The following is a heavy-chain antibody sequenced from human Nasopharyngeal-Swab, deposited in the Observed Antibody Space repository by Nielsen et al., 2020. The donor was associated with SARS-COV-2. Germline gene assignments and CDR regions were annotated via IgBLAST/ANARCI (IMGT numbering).Heavy chain of an antibody. Sequence: GGSLRLSCSASGFTFSSYSMNWVRQAPGKGLELVSSISSSSGYIYYADSVEGRFTISRDNAKNSLYLQMHSLRAEDTAVYYCARTRYYDSSGYYPDYWGQGTLVTVSS. CDR3: ARTRYYDSSGYYPDY. V-gene: IGHV3-21*01. D-gene: IGHD3-22*01. CDR2: ISSSSGYI. CDR1: GFTFSSYS. J-gene: IGHJ4*02.